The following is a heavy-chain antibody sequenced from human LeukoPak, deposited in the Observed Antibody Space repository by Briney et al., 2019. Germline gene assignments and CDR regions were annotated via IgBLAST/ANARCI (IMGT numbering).Heavy chain of an antibody. CDR3: ARGVQAAAGTYYFDY. CDR2: INHSGST. J-gene: IGHJ4*02. CDR1: GGSISSYY. V-gene: IGHV4-34*01. Sequence: SETLSLTCTVSGGSISSYYWSWIRQPPGKGLEWIGEINHSGSTNYNPSLKSRVTISVDTSKNQFSLKLSSVTAADTAVYYCARGVQAAAGTYYFDYWGQGTLVTVSS. D-gene: IGHD6-13*01.